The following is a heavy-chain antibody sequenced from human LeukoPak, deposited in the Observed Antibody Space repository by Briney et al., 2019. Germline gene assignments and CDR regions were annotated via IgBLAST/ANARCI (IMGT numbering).Heavy chain of an antibody. V-gene: IGHV3-23*01. J-gene: IGHJ3*02. Sequence: GGSLRLSCAASGFTFSSYAMGWVRQAPGKGLEWVSAISGSGGSTYYADSVKGRFTNSRDNSKNTLYLQMNSLRAEDTAVYYCAKGTIAADAFDIWGQGTMVTVSS. CDR2: ISGSGGST. CDR3: AKGTIAADAFDI. D-gene: IGHD6-13*01. CDR1: GFTFSSYA.